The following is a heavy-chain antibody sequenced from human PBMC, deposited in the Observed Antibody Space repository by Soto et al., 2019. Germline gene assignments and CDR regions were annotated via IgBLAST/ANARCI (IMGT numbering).Heavy chain of an antibody. D-gene: IGHD3-9*01. J-gene: IGHJ4*02. V-gene: IGHV3-30-3*01. CDR2: ISYDGSNK. CDR1: GFTFSSYA. CDR3: ARDRLRYFDWLLYY. Sequence: GGSLRLSCAASGFTFSSYAMHWVRQAPGKGLEWVAVISYDGSNKYYADSVKGRFTISRDNSKNTLYLQMNSLRAEDTAVYYCARDRLRYFDWLLYYWGQGTLVTVSS.